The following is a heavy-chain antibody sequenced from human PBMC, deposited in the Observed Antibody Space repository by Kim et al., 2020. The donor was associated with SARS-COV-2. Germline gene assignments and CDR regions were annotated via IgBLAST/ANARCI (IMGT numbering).Heavy chain of an antibody. V-gene: IGHV3-48*04. CDR1: GFTFSTYN. J-gene: IGHJ4*02. CDR2: ISGSSPTV. Sequence: GGSLRLSCAASGFTFSTYNMNWVRQAPGKGLEWVSYISGSSPTVYYADSVKGRFTISRDNAKNSLSLQMNSLRAEDTAVYYCARDQSPGFEYWGQGTVVIVSS. CDR3: ARDQSPGFEY.